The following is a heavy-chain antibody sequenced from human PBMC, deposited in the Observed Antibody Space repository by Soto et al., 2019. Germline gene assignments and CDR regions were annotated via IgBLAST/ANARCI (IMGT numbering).Heavy chain of an antibody. V-gene: IGHV3-48*01. D-gene: IGHD2-2*01. CDR1: GFGFSNYS. CDR2: IRSSGSPT. CDR3: ARMTSSLSPGR. Sequence: GGSLRLSCVASGFGFSNYSMNWVRQAPGKGLEWVSYIRSSGSPTYYAGSVKGRFTISRDNAKKSLYLQMNSLRAEDTAVYYCARMTSSLSPGRWGQGTLVTVSS. J-gene: IGHJ4*02.